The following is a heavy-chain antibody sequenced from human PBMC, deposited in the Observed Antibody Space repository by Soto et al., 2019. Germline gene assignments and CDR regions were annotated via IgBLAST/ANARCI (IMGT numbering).Heavy chain of an antibody. J-gene: IGHJ6*02. CDR2: ISAYNGNT. CDR1: GYTLTSYG. D-gene: IGHD4-4*01. CDR3: ASNYATVYYYYGMDV. V-gene: IGHV1-18*01. Sequence: QVQLVQSGAEVKKPGASVKVSCKASGYTLTSYGISWVRQAPGQGLEWMGWISAYNGNTHYAQKLQGRVTMTTDTSTSTAYMELRSLRSDDTAVYYCASNYATVYYYYGMDVWGQGTTVTVSS.